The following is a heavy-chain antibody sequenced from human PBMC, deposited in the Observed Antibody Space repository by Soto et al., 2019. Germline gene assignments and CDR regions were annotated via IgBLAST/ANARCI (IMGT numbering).Heavy chain of an antibody. CDR3: PRGYYDNSGYSTEFYFDY. CDR2: IRNKANSYTT. D-gene: IGHD3-22*01. V-gene: IGHV3-72*01. J-gene: IGHJ4*02. Sequence: GGSLRLSCAASGFTFSDHYMDWVRQAPGKGLEWVGRIRNKANSYTTEYAASVKGRFTISRDDSKNSLYLQMNSLKTEDTAVYYCPRGYYDNSGYSTEFYFDYWGQGTLVTVSS. CDR1: GFTFSDHY.